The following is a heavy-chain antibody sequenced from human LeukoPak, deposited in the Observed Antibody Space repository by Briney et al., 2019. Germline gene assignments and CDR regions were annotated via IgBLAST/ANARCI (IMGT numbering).Heavy chain of an antibody. V-gene: IGHV3-74*01. CDR1: GFTLNSYW. CDR2: INSDGSST. Sequence: QPGGSLRLSCAASGFTLNSYWMHWVRQAPGKGLVWVSRINSDGSSTSYADSVKGRFTISRDNAKNTLYLQMNSLRAEDTAVYYCYAIVVVITTKANDAFDIWGQGTMVTVSS. D-gene: IGHD3-22*01. CDR3: YAIVVVITTKANDAFDI. J-gene: IGHJ3*02.